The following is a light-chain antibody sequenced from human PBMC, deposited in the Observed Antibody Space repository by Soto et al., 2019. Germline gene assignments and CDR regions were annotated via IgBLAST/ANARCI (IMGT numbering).Light chain of an antibody. CDR2: GAS. CDR3: QQTKSYPST. J-gene: IGKJ5*01. CDR1: QDLSSS. V-gene: IGKV1-13*02. Sequence: AIQLTQSPSSLGASVGDRVTITCRASQDLSSSLAWYQQKAGKAPKLLIYGASILQSGVPSGFSGSGFGTDFTLTISSLRAEDFAIYFCQQTKSYPSTFGGGTRLEIK.